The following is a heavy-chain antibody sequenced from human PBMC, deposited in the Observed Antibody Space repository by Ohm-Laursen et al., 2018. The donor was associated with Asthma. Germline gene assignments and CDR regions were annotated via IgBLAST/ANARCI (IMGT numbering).Heavy chain of an antibody. CDR1: GFSFSSYG. V-gene: IGHV3-30*18. D-gene: IGHD2-8*02. CDR3: AKERIIDCSGGVCSSDY. J-gene: IGHJ4*02. Sequence: SLRLSCSASGFSFSSYGMHWVRQAPGKGLEWVAVISYDGSNKYYADSVKGRFTISRDDSKNTLYLQMNSLRAEDTAVYYCAKERIIDCSGGVCSSDYWGQGTLVTVSS. CDR2: ISYDGSNK.